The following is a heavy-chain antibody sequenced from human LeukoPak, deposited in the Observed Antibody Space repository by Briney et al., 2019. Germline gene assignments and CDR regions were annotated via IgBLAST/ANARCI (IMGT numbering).Heavy chain of an antibody. Sequence: ASVKVSCKASGGTFSSYTISWVRQAPGQGREWMGRIIPILGIANYAQKFQGRVTFTADKSTSTAYMELSSLRSEDTAVYYCARGPLPGYDFWSGYRGDAFDIWGQGTMVTVSS. J-gene: IGHJ3*02. CDR2: IIPILGIA. V-gene: IGHV1-69*02. CDR3: ARGPLPGYDFWSGYRGDAFDI. D-gene: IGHD3-3*01. CDR1: GGTFSSYT.